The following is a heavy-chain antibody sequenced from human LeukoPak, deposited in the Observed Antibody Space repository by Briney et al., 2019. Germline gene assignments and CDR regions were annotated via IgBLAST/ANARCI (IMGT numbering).Heavy chain of an antibody. J-gene: IGHJ3*02. CDR1: GYTFTGYY. CDR3: ARPPHDFWSGVDAFDI. Sequence: ASVKVSWKASGYTFTGYYMHWVRQAPGQGPEWKGWINPNSGGTNYAQKFQGRVTMTRDTSLRTAYMELSRLRSDDTAMYCCARPPHDFWSGVDAFDIWGQGTMVSVSS. V-gene: IGHV1-2*02. D-gene: IGHD3-3*01. CDR2: INPNSGGT.